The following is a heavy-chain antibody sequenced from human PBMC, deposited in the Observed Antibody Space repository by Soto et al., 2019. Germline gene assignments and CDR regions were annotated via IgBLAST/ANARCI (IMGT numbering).Heavy chain of an antibody. CDR1: GFIFSSFA. CDR3: AKDSKYSNTWYYFDN. D-gene: IGHD6-13*01. Sequence: PGGSLRLSCAASGFIFSSFAMSWVRQSPGRGVEWVSGVSGSGGNTYYAESVKGRFTVSRDNVKKTLYLQMNSLRAEDTAAYYCAKDSKYSNTWYYFDNWGRGTLVTVSS. CDR2: VSGSGGNT. J-gene: IGHJ4*02. V-gene: IGHV3-23*01.